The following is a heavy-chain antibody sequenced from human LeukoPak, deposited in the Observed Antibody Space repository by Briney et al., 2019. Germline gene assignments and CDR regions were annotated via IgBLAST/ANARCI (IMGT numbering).Heavy chain of an antibody. CDR1: GFTFSSFG. CDR3: AKVLGRGIELGYSSSWGRGNFDF. V-gene: IGHV3-NL1*01. CDR2: IYSDDRT. D-gene: IGHD6-19*01. Sequence: GGSLRLSCAASGFTFSSFGMHWVRQAPGKGLEWVSLIYSDDRTYYADSVKGKFTISRDNSKNTLYLQMKSLRAEDTAVYYCAKVLGRGIELGYSSSWGRGNFDFWGQGTLVTVSS. J-gene: IGHJ4*02.